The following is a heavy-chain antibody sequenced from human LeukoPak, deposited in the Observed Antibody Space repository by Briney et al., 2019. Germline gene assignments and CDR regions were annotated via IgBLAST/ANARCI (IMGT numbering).Heavy chain of an antibody. CDR1: GYTFTSYD. CDR2: MNPNSGNT. J-gene: IGHJ6*02. Sequence: ASVKVSCKASGYTFTSYDINWVRQATGQGLEWMGWMNPNSGNTGYAQKFQGRVTMTRDTSTSTVYMELSSLRSEDTAVYYCARERIPTPLYYCYGMDVWGQGTTVTVSS. CDR3: ARERIPTPLYYCYGMDV. D-gene: IGHD2-21*01. V-gene: IGHV1-8*01.